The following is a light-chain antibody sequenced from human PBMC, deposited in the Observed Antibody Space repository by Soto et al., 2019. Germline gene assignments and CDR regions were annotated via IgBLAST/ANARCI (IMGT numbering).Light chain of an antibody. J-gene: IGLJ2*01. Sequence: QSALTQPPSASGSPGQSVTISCTGTSSDVGGYNYVSWYQQHPGKAPKLMMYEVNKRPSGVPDRFSGSKSGNTASLTVSGLQAEDDADYYCSSYAGSNNFVVFGGGTKLTVL. V-gene: IGLV2-8*01. CDR2: EVN. CDR3: SSYAGSNNFVV. CDR1: SSDVGGYNY.